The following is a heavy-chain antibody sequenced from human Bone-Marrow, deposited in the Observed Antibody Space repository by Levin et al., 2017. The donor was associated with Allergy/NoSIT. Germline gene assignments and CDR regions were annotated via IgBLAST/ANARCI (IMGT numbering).Heavy chain of an antibody. V-gene: IGHV3-49*03. Sequence: SCSASGFTFVNYAMGWFRQAPGKGLEWVGFIRSKTFGGTTEYAASVKGRFTISRDDSKSIAYLQMDSLKTEDTAIYYCTRGRRFTYGFYWGQGTLVTVSS. J-gene: IGHJ1*01. CDR1: GFTFVNYA. CDR3: TRGRRFTYGFY. CDR2: IRSKTFGGTT. D-gene: IGHD3-10*01.